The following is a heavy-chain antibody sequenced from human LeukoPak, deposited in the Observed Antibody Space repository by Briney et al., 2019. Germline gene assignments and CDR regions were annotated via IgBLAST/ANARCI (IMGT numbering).Heavy chain of an antibody. Sequence: GGSLRLPCAASGFTFSSHWMSWVRQAPGKGLEWVANIKQDGSERYYVDSVKGRSTISRDNAKNSLYLQMNSLRAEDTAVYYCARKSNAVAATGTFDYWGQGTLVTVSS. D-gene: IGHD6-13*01. CDR1: GFTFSSHW. J-gene: IGHJ4*02. CDR3: ARKSNAVAATGTFDY. V-gene: IGHV3-7*01. CDR2: IKQDGSER.